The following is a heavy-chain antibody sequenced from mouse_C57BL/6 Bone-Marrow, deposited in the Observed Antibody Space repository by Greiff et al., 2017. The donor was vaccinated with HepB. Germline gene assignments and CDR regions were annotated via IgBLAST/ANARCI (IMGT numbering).Heavy chain of an antibody. CDR2: ISNSGST. J-gene: IGHJ1*03. Sequence: VQLKESGPGLAKPSQTLSLTCSVTGYSITSDYRNWIRKFPGNKLEYMGYISNSGSTYYNPSLKSRISITRDTSKNQYYLQLNSVTTEDTATYYCARYKGITEYFDVWGTGTTVTVSS. CDR1: GYSITSDY. CDR3: ARYKGITEYFDV. V-gene: IGHV3-8*01. D-gene: IGHD2-4*01.